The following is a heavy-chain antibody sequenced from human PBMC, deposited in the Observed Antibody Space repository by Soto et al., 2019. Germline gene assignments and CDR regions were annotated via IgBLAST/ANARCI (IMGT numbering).Heavy chain of an antibody. CDR1: EFTFIHYA. CDR3: AKNPGYYYDSTGYHFDY. V-gene: IGHV3-23*01. D-gene: IGHD3-22*01. Sequence: PGGSLRLSCAASEFTFIHYALSWVRQAPVKGLEWVSAISYGGGTTYYADSVKGRFTIFRDNSKNTLYLQMNSLRAEDKAVYYCAKNPGYYYDSTGYHFDYWGQGP. J-gene: IGHJ4*02. CDR2: ISYGGGTT.